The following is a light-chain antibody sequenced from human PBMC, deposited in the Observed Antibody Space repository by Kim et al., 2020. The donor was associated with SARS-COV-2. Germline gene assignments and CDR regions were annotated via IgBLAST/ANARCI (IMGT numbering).Light chain of an antibody. J-gene: IGKJ5*01. V-gene: IGKV1-16*01. CDR2: GAS. Sequence: DIQMTQSPSSLSASLGDRVTITCRASQGISNSVGWVQQKAGEAPKSLIYGASTLQGGVPSRFSGGGSGRDFTLNISSLHPDDFAIYFCQQYNSHPITFGQGKRLELK. CDR3: QQYNSHPIT. CDR1: QGISNS.